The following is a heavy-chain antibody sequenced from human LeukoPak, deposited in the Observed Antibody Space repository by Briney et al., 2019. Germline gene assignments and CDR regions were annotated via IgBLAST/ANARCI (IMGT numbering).Heavy chain of an antibody. CDR3: ARVHATGYSGYPDDY. J-gene: IGHJ4*02. V-gene: IGHV3-21*01. Sequence: PGGSLRLSCAASGFTFSSYSMNWVRQAPGKGLEWASSISSSSSYIYYADSVKGRFTISRDNAKNSLYLQMNSLRAEDTAVYYCARVHATGYSGYPDDYWGQGTLVTVSS. D-gene: IGHD5-12*01. CDR2: ISSSSSYI. CDR1: GFTFSSYS.